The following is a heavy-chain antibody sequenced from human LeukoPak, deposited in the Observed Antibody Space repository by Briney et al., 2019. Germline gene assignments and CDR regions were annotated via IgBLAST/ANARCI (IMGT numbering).Heavy chain of an antibody. V-gene: IGHV4-38-2*02. Sequence: SETLSLTCTVSGYSISSGYYWGWIRQPPGKGLEWIGSIYHSGSTYYNPSLKSRVTISVDTSKNQFSLKLSSVTAADTAVYYYGRDRRIAAAGTYYYYYMDVWGKGTTVTVSS. D-gene: IGHD6-13*01. CDR1: GYSISSGYY. J-gene: IGHJ6*03. CDR2: IYHSGST. CDR3: GRDRRIAAAGTYYYYYMDV.